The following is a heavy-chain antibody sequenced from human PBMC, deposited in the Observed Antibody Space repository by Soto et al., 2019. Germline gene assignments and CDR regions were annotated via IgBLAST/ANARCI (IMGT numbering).Heavy chain of an antibody. CDR1: GFTFSSYG. V-gene: IGHV3-30*18. Sequence: GGSLRLSCAASGFTFSSYGMHWVRQAPGKGLEWVAVISYDGSNKYYADSVKGRFTISRDNSKNTLYLQMNSLRAEDTAVYYCAKGDGDTALFDYYGMDVWGQGSTVTVSS. CDR3: AKGDGDTALFDYYGMDV. J-gene: IGHJ6*02. D-gene: IGHD5-18*01. CDR2: ISYDGSNK.